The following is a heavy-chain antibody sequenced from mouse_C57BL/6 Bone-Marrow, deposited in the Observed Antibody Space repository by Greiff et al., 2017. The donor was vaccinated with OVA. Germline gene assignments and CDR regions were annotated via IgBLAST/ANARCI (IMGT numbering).Heavy chain of an antibody. J-gene: IGHJ2*01. CDR3: ARGGYSRDY. Sequence: EVKLMESGPGLVKPSQSLSLTCSVTGYSITSGYYWNWIRQFPGNKLEWMGYISYDGSNNYNPSLKNRISITRDTSKNQFFLKLNSVTTEDTATYYCARGGYSRDYWGQGTTLTVSS. V-gene: IGHV3-6*01. CDR2: ISYDGSN. D-gene: IGHD2-3*01. CDR1: GYSITSGYY.